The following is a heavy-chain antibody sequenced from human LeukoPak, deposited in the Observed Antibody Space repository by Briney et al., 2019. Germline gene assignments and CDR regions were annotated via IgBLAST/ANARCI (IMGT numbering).Heavy chain of an antibody. J-gene: IGHJ5*02. Sequence: SVKVSCKASGGTFSSYAISWVRQAPGQGLEWTGGIIPIFGTANYAQKFQGRVTITADESTSTAYMELSSLRSEDTAVYYCAFLLNSYGFNNWFDPWGQGTLVTVSS. CDR3: AFLLNSYGFNNWFDP. D-gene: IGHD5-18*01. V-gene: IGHV1-69*13. CDR2: IIPIFGTA. CDR1: GGTFSSYA.